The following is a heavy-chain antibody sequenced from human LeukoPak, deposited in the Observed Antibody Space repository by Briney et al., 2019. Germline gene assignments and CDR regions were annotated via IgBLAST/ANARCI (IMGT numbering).Heavy chain of an antibody. CDR2: INPNSGGT. V-gene: IGHV1-2*02. CDR1: GYTFTGYY. D-gene: IGHD3-10*01. Sequence: ASVKVSCKASGYTFTGYYMHWVRQAPGQGLEWMGWINPNSGGTNYAQKFQGRVTMTRDTSISTAYMELSRLRSDDTAVYYCAGSPLWFGERQTFDYWGQGTLVTVSS. CDR3: AGSPLWFGERQTFDY. J-gene: IGHJ4*02.